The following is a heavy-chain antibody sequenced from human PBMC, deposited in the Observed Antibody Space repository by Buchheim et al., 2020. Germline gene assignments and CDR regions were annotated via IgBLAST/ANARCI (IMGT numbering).Heavy chain of an antibody. V-gene: IGHV3-11*01. CDR3: ARGYWSGGRSYAYPFDL. CDR2: INRDGSTI. CDR1: GFNLADYY. Sequence: QEQLVESGGGLVKPGGSLRLSCTASGFNLADYYMSWIRQPPGQGLEWVSYINRDGSTIHYADSVKGRVRVSRVNARNSVDLDMDTLRVDDTAVYYCARGYWSGGRSYAYPFDLWGQG. J-gene: IGHJ4*02. D-gene: IGHD2-15*01.